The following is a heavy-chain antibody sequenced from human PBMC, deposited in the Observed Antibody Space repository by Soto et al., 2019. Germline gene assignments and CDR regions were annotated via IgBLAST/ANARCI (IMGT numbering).Heavy chain of an antibody. CDR2: IGTAGDT. Sequence: GGSLRLSCEASGFTFSGFDTHWVRQPTGKGLEWVSTIGTAGDTYYAVSVKGRFTISRDNAKNSLSLQMNSLRAGDTAVYFCARGQEVGAHFFDSWGQGTQVTVSS. J-gene: IGHJ4*02. D-gene: IGHD2-15*01. V-gene: IGHV3-13*01. CDR1: GFTFSGFD. CDR3: ARGQEVGAHFFDS.